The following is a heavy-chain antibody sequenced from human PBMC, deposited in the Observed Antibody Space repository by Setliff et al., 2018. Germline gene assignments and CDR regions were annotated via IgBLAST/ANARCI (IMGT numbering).Heavy chain of an antibody. J-gene: IGHJ6*03. V-gene: IGHV4-39*01. CDR2: IYYSGTT. Sequence: LSLTCTVSGGSISSSDFYWGWIRQPPGKGLEWIGSIYYSGTTYYNPSLKSPVTISIDTSKNQFSLKLSSVTAADTAIYYCARHDARGYYYYMDVWGKGTTVTVSS. D-gene: IGHD3-10*01. CDR3: ARHDARGYYYYMDV. CDR1: GGSISSSDFY.